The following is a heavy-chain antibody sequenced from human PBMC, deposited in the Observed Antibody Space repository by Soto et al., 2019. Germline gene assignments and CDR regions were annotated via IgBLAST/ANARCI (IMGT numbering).Heavy chain of an antibody. Sequence: ASVKVSCKASGYTFTGYYMHWVRQAPGQGLEWMGWINPNSGGTNYAQKFQGWVTMTRDTSISTAYMELSRLRSDDTAVYYCARGEIAVAGTHPYHYYYYGMDVWGQATTVTVSS. CDR2: INPNSGGT. CDR3: ARGEIAVAGTHPYHYYYYGMDV. V-gene: IGHV1-2*04. D-gene: IGHD6-19*01. J-gene: IGHJ6*01. CDR1: GYTFTGYY.